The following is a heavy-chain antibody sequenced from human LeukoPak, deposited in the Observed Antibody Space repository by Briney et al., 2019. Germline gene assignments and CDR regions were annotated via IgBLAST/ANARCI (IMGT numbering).Heavy chain of an antibody. D-gene: IGHD1-14*01. J-gene: IGHJ6*03. CDR1: SGSISSYY. V-gene: IGHV4-59*01. Sequence: SETLSLTCTVSSGSISSYYWSWIRQPPGKGLGWIGFISYSGGTNYNPSLNSRVTISVDTSKNQFSLKLNSVTAADTAVYYCARRYSYYYYMDVWDKGTTVTVSS. CDR2: ISYSGGT. CDR3: ARRYSYYYYMDV.